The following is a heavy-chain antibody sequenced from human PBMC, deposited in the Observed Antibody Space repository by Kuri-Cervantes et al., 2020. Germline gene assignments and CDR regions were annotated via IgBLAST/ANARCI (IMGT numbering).Heavy chain of an antibody. CDR1: GFTVSSNY. CDR3: ARDRDYFDY. J-gene: IGHJ4*02. V-gene: IGHV3-30*03. CDR2: ISYDGSNK. Sequence: GESLKISCAASGFTVSSNYMSWVRQAPGKGLEWVAVISYDGSNKYYADSVKGRFTISRDNSKNTLYLQMNSLRAEDTAVYYCARDRDYFDYWAREPWSPSPQ. D-gene: IGHD3-10*01.